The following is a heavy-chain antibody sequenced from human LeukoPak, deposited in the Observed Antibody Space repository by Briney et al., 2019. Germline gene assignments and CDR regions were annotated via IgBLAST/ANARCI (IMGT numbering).Heavy chain of an antibody. CDR3: AKGNWNDAYFDY. CDR1: GFTFSNYG. CDR2: IVGSGVTT. D-gene: IGHD1-1*01. J-gene: IGHJ4*02. V-gene: IGHV3-23*01. Sequence: GGTLRLSCVASGFTFSNYGMNWVRQAPGKGLEWVSGIVGSGVTTYYADSVKGRFTISRDNAKNSLYLQMNSLRAEDMALYYCAKGNWNDAYFDYWGQGTLVTVSS.